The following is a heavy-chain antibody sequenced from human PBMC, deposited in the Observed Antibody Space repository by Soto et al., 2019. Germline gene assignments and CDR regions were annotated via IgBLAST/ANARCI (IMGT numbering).Heavy chain of an antibody. D-gene: IGHD3-3*01. CDR3: ARLGGQDYDFWSGNWFDP. J-gene: IGHJ5*02. CDR1: GGSISSYY. Sequence: PSETLSLTCTVSGGSISSYYWSWIRQPPGKGLEWIGYIYYSGSTNYNPSLKSRVTISVDTSKNQFSLKLSSVTAADTAVYYCARLGGQDYDFWSGNWFDPWGQGTLVTVSS. V-gene: IGHV4-59*01. CDR2: IYYSGST.